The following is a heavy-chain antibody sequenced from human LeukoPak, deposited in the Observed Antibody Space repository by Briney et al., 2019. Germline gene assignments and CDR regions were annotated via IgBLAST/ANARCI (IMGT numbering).Heavy chain of an antibody. CDR2: IYTSGST. Sequence: SETLSLTCTVSGGSISSGSYYWSWIRQPAGKGLEWIGRIYTSGSTNYNPSLKSRVTISVDTSKNQFSLKLSSVTAADTAVYYCATNSDDFWSGYYYYYYYVDVWGKGTTVTVSS. J-gene: IGHJ6*03. V-gene: IGHV4-61*02. CDR1: GGSISSGSYY. D-gene: IGHD3-3*01. CDR3: ATNSDDFWSGYYYYYYYVDV.